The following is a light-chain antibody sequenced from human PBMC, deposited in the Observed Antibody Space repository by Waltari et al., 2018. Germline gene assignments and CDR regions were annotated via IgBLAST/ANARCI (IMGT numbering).Light chain of an antibody. CDR3: QQYNIWPWT. V-gene: IGKV3D-15*01. Sequence: EVVMTQSPATLSVSPGERVPLPCRASQSAKTSLAWYQQTPGQAPRLLIYRASTRAAGVPDRFSGSGSGTEFTLTISSLQSEDSAIYYRQQYNIWPWTFGPGTNVDIK. CDR1: QSAKTS. J-gene: IGKJ1*01. CDR2: RAS.